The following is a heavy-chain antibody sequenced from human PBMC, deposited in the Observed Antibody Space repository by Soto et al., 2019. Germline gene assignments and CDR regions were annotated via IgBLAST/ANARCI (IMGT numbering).Heavy chain of an antibody. CDR1: GFTFSSYG. D-gene: IGHD3-9*01. J-gene: IGHJ4*02. CDR3: AKGVGSRYFGWLSLGY. CDR2: ISYDGSNK. Sequence: QVQLVESGGGVVQPGRSLRLSCAASGFTFSSYGMHWVRQAPGKGLEWVAVISYDGSNKYYADSVKGRFTISRDNSKKPLYLQMNSLRAEETAVYYCAKGVGSRYFGWLSLGYWGQGTLVTVSS. V-gene: IGHV3-30*18.